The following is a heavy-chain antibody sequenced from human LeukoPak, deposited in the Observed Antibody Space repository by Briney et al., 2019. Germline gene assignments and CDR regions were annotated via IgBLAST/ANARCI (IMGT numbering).Heavy chain of an antibody. CDR1: GYSISSGYY. Sequence: SETLSLTCTVSGYSISSGYYWGWIRQPPGKGLEWIGSIYHSGSTYYNPSLKSRVTISVDTSKNQLSLKLSSVTAADTAMYYCARVRKYRAAMVMGEFDYWGQGTLVTVSS. J-gene: IGHJ4*02. CDR3: ARVRKYRAAMVMGEFDY. V-gene: IGHV4-38-2*02. D-gene: IGHD5-18*01. CDR2: IYHSGST.